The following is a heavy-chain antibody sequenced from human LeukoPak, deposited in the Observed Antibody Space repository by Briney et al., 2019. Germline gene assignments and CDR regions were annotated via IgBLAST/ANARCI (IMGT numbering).Heavy chain of an antibody. Sequence: GSLRLSCVASGFTASSYWMSWVRQAPGKGLEWVANIKQDETEKYYVDSVKGRFTVSRDNAKNSLYLQMNSLRAEDTAIYYCARDSLWGRYFFDSWGQGTLVSVSS. CDR3: ARDSLWGRYFFDS. J-gene: IGHJ4*02. D-gene: IGHD2-21*01. CDR1: GFTASSYW. V-gene: IGHV3-7*01. CDR2: IKQDETEK.